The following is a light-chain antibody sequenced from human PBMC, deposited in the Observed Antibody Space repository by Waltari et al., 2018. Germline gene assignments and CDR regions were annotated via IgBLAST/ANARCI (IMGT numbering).Light chain of an antibody. V-gene: IGLV1-44*01. J-gene: IGLJ3*02. Sequence: QSVLTQPPSASGPPGQRVTIPCFGSSSTIGRNAVSWYQQLPGTAPRLLIHTNDQRPSGVPDRFSASKSGTSASLAISGLQSEDEADFHCATWDDSLDGPVFGGGTKLTVL. CDR2: TND. CDR1: SSTIGRNA. CDR3: ATWDDSLDGPV.